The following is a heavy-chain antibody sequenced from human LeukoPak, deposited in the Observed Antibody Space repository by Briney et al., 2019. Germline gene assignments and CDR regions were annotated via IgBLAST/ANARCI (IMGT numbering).Heavy chain of an antibody. D-gene: IGHD1-14*01. CDR3: ARAREPLVYTYYFDY. V-gene: IGHV4-39*07. J-gene: IGHJ4*02. Sequence: SETLSLTCTVSGDSISGSSHHWGWIRQSPGKGLEWIGSLFYSGNTYYSPSLKSRVTFSVDTSKNQFSLKLSSVTAADTAMYYCARAREPLVYTYYFDYWGQGTLVTVSS. CDR2: LFYSGNT. CDR1: GDSISGSSHH.